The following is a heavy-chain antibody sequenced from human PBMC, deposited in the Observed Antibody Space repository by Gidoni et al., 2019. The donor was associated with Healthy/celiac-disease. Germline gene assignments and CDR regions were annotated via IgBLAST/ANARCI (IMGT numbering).Heavy chain of an antibody. CDR1: GYTFTSYG. J-gene: IGHJ6*02. Sequence: QVQLVQSGAEVKKPGASVKVSCKASGYTFTSYGIRWVRQAPGQGLEWMGWISAYNGNTNYAQKLQGRVTMTTDTSTSTAYMELRSLRSDDTAVYYCARVDRGDFWSGGYYYYGMDVWGQGTTVTVSS. D-gene: IGHD3-3*01. CDR3: ARVDRGDFWSGGYYYYGMDV. V-gene: IGHV1-18*04. CDR2: ISAYNGNT.